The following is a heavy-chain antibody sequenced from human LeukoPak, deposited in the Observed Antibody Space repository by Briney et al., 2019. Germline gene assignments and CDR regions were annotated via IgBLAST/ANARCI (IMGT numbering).Heavy chain of an antibody. CDR1: GFTFSSYA. CDR2: ISYDGSNK. D-gene: IGHD6-19*01. V-gene: IGHV3-30-3*01. Sequence: PGGSLRLSCAASGFTFSSYAMHWVRQAPGKGLEWVAVISYDGSNKYYADSVKGRFTISRDNSKNTLYLQMNSLRAEDTAVYYCARGVAVAGRGLDYFDYWGQGTLVTVSS. CDR3: ARGVAVAGRGLDYFDY. J-gene: IGHJ4*02.